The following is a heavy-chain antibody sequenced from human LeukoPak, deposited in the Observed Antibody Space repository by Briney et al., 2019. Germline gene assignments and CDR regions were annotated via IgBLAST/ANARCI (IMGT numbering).Heavy chain of an antibody. CDR1: GDSVSSNSAA. CDR2: TYYRSKWFI. Sequence: KPSQTLSLTCGISGDSVSSNSAAWNWIRQSPSRGLEWLVRTYYRSKWFINYAPSVKSRIIINPDTPKNQVSLQLNSVTPEDTAVYYCTRSDCSSGRCPGFDNWGQGTLVTVSS. D-gene: IGHD6-19*01. J-gene: IGHJ4*02. CDR3: TRSDCSSGRCPGFDN. V-gene: IGHV6-1*01.